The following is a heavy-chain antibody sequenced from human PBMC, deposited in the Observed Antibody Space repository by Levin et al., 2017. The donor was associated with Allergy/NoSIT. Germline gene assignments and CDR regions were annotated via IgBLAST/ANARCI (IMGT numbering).Heavy chain of an antibody. CDR2: SSGSTSYT. J-gene: IGHJ4*02. V-gene: IGHV3-11*03. CDR3: TTYYSNFGIGFGY. D-gene: IGHD4-11*01. Sequence: PGGSLRLSCAASGFSISEYYMSWIRKAPGKGLEWLSHSSGSTSYTNYADSVKGRFTMSRDRAKNSVYLQMNSLRAEDTAVYFCTTYYSNFGIGFGYWGQGILVTVSS. CDR1: GFSISEYY.